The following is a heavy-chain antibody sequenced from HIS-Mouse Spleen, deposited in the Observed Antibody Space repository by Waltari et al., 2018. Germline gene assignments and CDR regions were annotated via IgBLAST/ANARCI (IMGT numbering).Heavy chain of an antibody. CDR3: ARAGDSSGTTDAFDI. CDR1: GGSFSGYY. Sequence: QVQLQQWGAGLLKPSETLSLTCAVYGGSFSGYYWSWIRQPPGKGLEWIGEINHSGSTNSNPSLKSRVTISVDTSKNQFSLKLSSVTAADTAVYYCARAGDSSGTTDAFDIWGQGTMVTVSS. CDR2: INHSGST. J-gene: IGHJ3*02. D-gene: IGHD3-22*01. V-gene: IGHV4-34*01.